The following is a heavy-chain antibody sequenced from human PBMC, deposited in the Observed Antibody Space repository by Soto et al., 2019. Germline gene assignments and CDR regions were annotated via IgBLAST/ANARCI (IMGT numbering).Heavy chain of an antibody. CDR2: IWYDGSNK. Sequence: QVQLVESGGGVVQPGRSLRLSCAASGFTFSSYGMHWVRQAPGKGLEWVAVIWYDGSNKYYADSVKGRFTISRDNSKNTLYLQMNSLRAEDTAVYYCARGDGDDYYDSSGYYRPCDYWGQGTLVTVSS. CDR1: GFTFSSYG. CDR3: ARGDGDDYYDSSGYYRPCDY. V-gene: IGHV3-33*01. D-gene: IGHD3-22*01. J-gene: IGHJ4*02.